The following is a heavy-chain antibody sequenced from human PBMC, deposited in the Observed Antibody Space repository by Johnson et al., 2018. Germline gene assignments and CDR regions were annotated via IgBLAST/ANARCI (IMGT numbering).Heavy chain of an antibody. Sequence: QVQLVEAGAEVKKAGSSGKVSCNASGGTFSSYTISWVRQAPGQGLEWMGISNPSGGSTSYAQKVQGRVTMTRDTSTSTVYMELSSLRSEDTAVYYCARDRPYCSSTSCYTTIRGYFQHWGQGTLVTVSS. J-gene: IGHJ1*01. CDR3: ARDRPYCSSTSCYTTIRGYFQH. D-gene: IGHD2-2*02. CDR1: GGTFSSYT. CDR2: SNPSGGST. V-gene: IGHV1-46*01.